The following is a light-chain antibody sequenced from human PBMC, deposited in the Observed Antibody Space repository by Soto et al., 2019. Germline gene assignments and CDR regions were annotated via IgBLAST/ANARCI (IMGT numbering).Light chain of an antibody. J-gene: IGKJ1*01. V-gene: IGKV1-5*03. Sequence: DIQMTQSPSTLSASVGDRVTITCRASQRISIWLAWYQQKPGKAPKLLIYKASSLESGVPSRFSGSGSGTEFTLTISSLQPDDFATYYCQQYNSYPWTFGQGTKVDI. CDR1: QRISIW. CDR2: KAS. CDR3: QQYNSYPWT.